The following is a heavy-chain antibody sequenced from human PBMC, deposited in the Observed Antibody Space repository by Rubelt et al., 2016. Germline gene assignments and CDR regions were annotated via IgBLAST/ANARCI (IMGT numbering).Heavy chain of an antibody. V-gene: IGHV4-34*01. Sequence: QVQLQQWGAGLLKPSETLSLTCAVYGGSFSGYYWSWIRQPPGKGLEWIGEINNSGRTNYTPSPRVRLPIALDTSKNQCSLNLSSVTAADTAVYYCARRIFGVSPYFDYWGQGTLVTVSS. CDR1: GGSFSGYY. D-gene: IGHD3-3*01. CDR2: INNSGRT. CDR3: ARRIFGVSPYFDY. J-gene: IGHJ4*02.